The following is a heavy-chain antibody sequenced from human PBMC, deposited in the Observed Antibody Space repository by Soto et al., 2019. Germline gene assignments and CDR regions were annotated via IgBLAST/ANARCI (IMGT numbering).Heavy chain of an antibody. J-gene: IGHJ6*02. D-gene: IGHD3-22*01. CDR3: ARDSVDDSSGYYYYGMDV. CDR1: GFTFSSYA. Sequence: PGGSLRLSCAASGFTFSSYAMHWVRQAPGKGLEWVAVISYDGSNKYYADSVKGRFTISRDNSKNTLYLQMNSLRAEDTAVYYCARDSVDDSSGYYYYGMDVWGQGTTVTVSS. V-gene: IGHV3-30-3*01. CDR2: ISYDGSNK.